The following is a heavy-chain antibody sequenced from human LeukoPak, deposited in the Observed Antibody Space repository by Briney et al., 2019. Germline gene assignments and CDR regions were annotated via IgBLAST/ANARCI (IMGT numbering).Heavy chain of an antibody. D-gene: IGHD5-12*01. J-gene: IGHJ5*02. CDR1: GFTFSSYE. CDR3: ARYHDYIGWFDP. Sequence: GGSLRLSCAASGFTFSSYEMNWVRQAPGKGLEWVSYISSSGSTIYYADSVKGRFTISRDNAKNSLYLQMNSLRAEDTAVYYCARYHDYIGWFDPWGQGTLVTLSS. CDR2: ISSSGSTI. V-gene: IGHV3-48*03.